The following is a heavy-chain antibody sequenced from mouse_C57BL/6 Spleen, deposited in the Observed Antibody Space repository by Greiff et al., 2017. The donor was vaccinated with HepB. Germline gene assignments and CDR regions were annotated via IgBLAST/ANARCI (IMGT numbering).Heavy chain of an antibody. CDR1: GYTFTSYG. V-gene: IGHV1-81*01. Sequence: VQLKESGAELARPGASVKLSCKASGYTFTSYGISWVKQRTGQGLEWIGEIYPRSGNTYYNEKFKGKATLTADKSSSTAYMELRSLTSEDSAVYFCAFYYGSSLPWFAYWGQGTLVTVSA. CDR2: IYPRSGNT. D-gene: IGHD1-1*01. CDR3: AFYYGSSLPWFAY. J-gene: IGHJ3*01.